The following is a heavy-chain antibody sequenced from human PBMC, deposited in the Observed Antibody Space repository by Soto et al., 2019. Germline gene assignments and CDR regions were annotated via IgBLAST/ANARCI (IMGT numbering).Heavy chain of an antibody. CDR1: GYTLTELS. Sequence: ASVKVSFKVSGYTLTELSMHWVRQAPGKGLEWMGGFDPEDGETIYAQKFQGRVTMTEDTSTDTAYMELSSLRSEDTAVYYCATQCSSTSCYQDWSDPWGQGTLVTVSS. V-gene: IGHV1-24*01. CDR3: ATQCSSTSCYQDWSDP. D-gene: IGHD2-2*01. J-gene: IGHJ5*02. CDR2: FDPEDGET.